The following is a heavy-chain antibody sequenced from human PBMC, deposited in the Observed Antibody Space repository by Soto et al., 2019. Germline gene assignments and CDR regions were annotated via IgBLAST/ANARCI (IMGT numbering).Heavy chain of an antibody. V-gene: IGHV1-18*01. CDR2: ISAYNGNT. J-gene: IGHJ4*02. D-gene: IGHD2-8*01. Sequence: ASVKVSCKASGYTFTSYGISWVRQAPGQGLEWMGWISAYNGNTNYAQKLQGRVTMTTDTSTSTAYMELRSLRSDDTAVYYCARDPRVLMVYANLDYWGQGTLVTVSS. CDR3: ARDPRVLMVYANLDY. CDR1: GYTFTSYG.